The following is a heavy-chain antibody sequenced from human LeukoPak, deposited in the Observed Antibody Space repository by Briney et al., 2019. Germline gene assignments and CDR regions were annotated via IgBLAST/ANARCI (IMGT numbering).Heavy chain of an antibody. CDR3: AGYHIVVVPAAIFGWFDP. Sequence: PSETLSLTCTVSGGSISSSSYYWGWIRQPPGRGLEWIGSIYYSGSTYYNPSLKSRVTISVDTSENQFSLKLSSVTAADTAVYYCAGYHIVVVPAAIFGWFDPWGQGTLVTVSS. CDR2: IYYSGST. V-gene: IGHV4-39*07. J-gene: IGHJ5*02. D-gene: IGHD2-2*02. CDR1: GGSISSSSYY.